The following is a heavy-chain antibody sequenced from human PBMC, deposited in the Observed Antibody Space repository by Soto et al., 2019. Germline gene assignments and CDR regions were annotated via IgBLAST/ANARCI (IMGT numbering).Heavy chain of an antibody. CDR2: ISSSSSYI. J-gene: IGHJ5*02. CDR1: GFTFSSYS. D-gene: IGHD6-19*01. CDR3: ARGSVHVAGTDPLVTS. Sequence: EVQLVESGGGLVKPGGSLRLSCAASGFTFSSYSMNWVRQAPGKGLEWVSSISSSSSYIYYADSVKGRFTISRDNAKNSLYLQMNSLRAEDTAVYYCARGSVHVAGTDPLVTSWGQGTLVTVSS. V-gene: IGHV3-21*01.